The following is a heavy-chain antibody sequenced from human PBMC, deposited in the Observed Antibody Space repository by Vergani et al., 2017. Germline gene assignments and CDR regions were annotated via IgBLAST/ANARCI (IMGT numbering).Heavy chain of an antibody. J-gene: IGHJ5*02. CDR2: INPSGGST. CDR1: GYTFTSYA. CDR3: ARGDILTGSGNWFDP. V-gene: IGHV1-46*01. D-gene: IGHD3-9*01. Sequence: QVQLVQSGAEVKKPGASVKVSCKASGYTFTSYAMHWVRQAPGQRLEWMGIINPSGGSTSYAQKFQGRVTITADKSTSTAYMELSSLRSEDTAVYYCARGDILTGSGNWFDPWGQGTLVTVSS.